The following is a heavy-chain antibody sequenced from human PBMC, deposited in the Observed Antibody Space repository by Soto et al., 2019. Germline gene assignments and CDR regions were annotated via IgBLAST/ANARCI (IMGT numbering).Heavy chain of an antibody. CDR1: GFTFSNYW. Sequence: EVKLVESGGGLVQPGGSLRLSCAASGFTFSNYWMYWVRQAPGQGLVWVSRINSDGSVSSYADSVKRRLTISRDNVKNTLYLQMNSLRVEDTAVYYCARGDCVGGSCYSLAGSFYYYMDVWGKGTTVTVFS. J-gene: IGHJ6*03. V-gene: IGHV3-74*01. CDR2: INSDGSVS. D-gene: IGHD2-15*01. CDR3: ARGDCVGGSCYSLAGSFYYYMDV.